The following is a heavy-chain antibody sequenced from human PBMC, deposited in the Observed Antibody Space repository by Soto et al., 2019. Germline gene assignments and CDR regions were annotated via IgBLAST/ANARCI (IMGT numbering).Heavy chain of an antibody. CDR1: GYTFTGYY. V-gene: IGHV1-2*04. CDR3: AREGYYGSGSYRGFGMDV. J-gene: IGHJ6*02. D-gene: IGHD3-10*01. CDR2: INPNSGGT. Sequence: QVQLVQSGAEVKKPGASVKVSCKASGYTFTGYYMHWVRQAPGQGLEWMGWINPNSGGTNYAQKFQGWVTMTRDTSISTAYMELRRLRSDDTAVYYCAREGYYGSGSYRGFGMDVWGQGTTVTVSS.